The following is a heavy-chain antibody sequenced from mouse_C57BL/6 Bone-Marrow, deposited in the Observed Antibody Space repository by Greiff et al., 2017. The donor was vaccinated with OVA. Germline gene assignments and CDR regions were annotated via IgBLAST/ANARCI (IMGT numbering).Heavy chain of an antibody. V-gene: IGHV7-1*01. CDR3: ARDDEDGTIFDY. Sequence: EVKVVESGGGLVQSGRSLRLSCATSGFTFSDFYMEWVRQAPGKGLEWIAASRNKANDYTTEYSASVKGRFIVSRDTSQSILYLQMNALRAEDTAIYYCARDDEDGTIFDYWGQGTTLTVSS. CDR1: GFTFSDFY. D-gene: IGHD2-1*01. CDR2: SRNKANDYTT. J-gene: IGHJ2*01.